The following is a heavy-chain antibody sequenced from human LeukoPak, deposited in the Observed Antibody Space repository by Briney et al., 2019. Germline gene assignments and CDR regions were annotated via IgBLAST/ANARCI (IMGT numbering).Heavy chain of an antibody. D-gene: IGHD2-15*01. Sequence: SQTLSLTCTVSGGSISSGGYYWSWIRQHPGKGLAWIGYIYYGGSTYYNPSLKSRVTISVDTSKNQFSLKLSSVTAADTAVYYCARDQGGPNYYDNYGMDVWGQGTTVTVSS. CDR2: IYYGGST. CDR1: GGSISSGGYY. CDR3: ARDQGGPNYYDNYGMDV. V-gene: IGHV4-31*03. J-gene: IGHJ6*02.